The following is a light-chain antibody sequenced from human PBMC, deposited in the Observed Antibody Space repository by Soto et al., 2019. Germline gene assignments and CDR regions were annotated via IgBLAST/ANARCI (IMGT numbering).Light chain of an antibody. Sequence: EVVMTQSPATLSVSPGERATLSCRASQSVSSNLAWYQRKAGQAPRLLIYGASTRATGVPVRFSGSGSGTEFTLTIGSLQSEDFAVYYCQQYDNWPPWTFGQGTKVEIK. CDR3: QQYDNWPPWT. J-gene: IGKJ1*01. V-gene: IGKV3-15*01. CDR2: GAS. CDR1: QSVSSN.